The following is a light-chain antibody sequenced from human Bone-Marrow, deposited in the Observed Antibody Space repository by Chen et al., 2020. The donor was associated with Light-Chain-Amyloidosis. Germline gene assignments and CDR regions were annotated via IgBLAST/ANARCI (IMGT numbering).Light chain of an antibody. CDR1: QTISSNY. CDR2: GSS. CDR3: QQYGTSPLT. Sequence: EIVLTQSPGTLSLSPGEGANLSCRASQTISSNYLTWYQQKFGQAPRLLMYGSSSRAIGIPDRFTGSGSGTDFTLTINRLEPEDFARYYCQQYGTSPLTFGGGTKVEIK. V-gene: IGKV3-20*01. J-gene: IGKJ4*01.